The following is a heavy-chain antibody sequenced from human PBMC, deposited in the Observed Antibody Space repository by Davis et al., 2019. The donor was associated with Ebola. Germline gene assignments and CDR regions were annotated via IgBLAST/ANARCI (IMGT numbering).Heavy chain of an antibody. CDR2: IWYDGSNK. J-gene: IGHJ4*02. Sequence: GESLKISCAASGFTFSSYGMHWVRQAPGKGLEWVAVIWYDGSNKYYADSVKGRFTISRDNSKNTLYLQMNSLRAEDTAVYYCARGGSGYDYLVYYFDYWGQGTLVTVSS. CDR1: GFTFSSYG. CDR3: ARGGSGYDYLVYYFDY. V-gene: IGHV3-33*01. D-gene: IGHD5-12*01.